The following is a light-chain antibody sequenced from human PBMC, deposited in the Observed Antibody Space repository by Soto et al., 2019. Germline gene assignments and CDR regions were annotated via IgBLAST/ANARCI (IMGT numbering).Light chain of an antibody. CDR1: QSVSSN. Sequence: EIVMTQSPATLSGSPGERATLSCRASQSVSSNLAWYQQKPGQAPRLLIYGASTRATGIPARFSGSGSGTEFTLTLSSLQSEDFAVYYCQQYNNGITFGQGTRLEIK. V-gene: IGKV3-15*01. J-gene: IGKJ5*01. CDR3: QQYNNGIT. CDR2: GAS.